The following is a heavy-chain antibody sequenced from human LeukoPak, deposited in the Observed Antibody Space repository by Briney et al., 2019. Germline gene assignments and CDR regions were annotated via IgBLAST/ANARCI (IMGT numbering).Heavy chain of an antibody. CDR2: IWYDGSNK. V-gene: IGHV3-33*01. CDR3: ARSTRDSSGYYSGDY. D-gene: IGHD3-22*01. Sequence: GGSLRLSCAASGSTFSSYGMHWVRQAPGKGLEWVAVIWYDGSNKYYADSVKGRFTISRDNSKNTLYLQMNSLRAEDTAVYYCARSTRDSSGYYSGDYWGQGTLVTVSS. CDR1: GSTFSSYG. J-gene: IGHJ4*02.